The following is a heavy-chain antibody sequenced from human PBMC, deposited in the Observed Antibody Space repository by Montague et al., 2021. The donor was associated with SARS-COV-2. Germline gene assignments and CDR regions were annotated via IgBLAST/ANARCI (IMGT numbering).Heavy chain of an antibody. D-gene: IGHD4-23*01. CDR3: VRDPPYGGPRGAYDI. V-gene: IGHV4-59*01. CDR2: IYDGGAV. J-gene: IGHJ3*02. CDR1: GGSITGYY. Sequence: SETLSLTCTVSGGSITGYYWSWLRRSPGKGLEWIAYIYDGGAVNYNHSLGSRVTISTDTSKNKLSLKVNSVTAADTAVYYCVRDPPYGGPRGAYDIWGQGTVVTVSS.